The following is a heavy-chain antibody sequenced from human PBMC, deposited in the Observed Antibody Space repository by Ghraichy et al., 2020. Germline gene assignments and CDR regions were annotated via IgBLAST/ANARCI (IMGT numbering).Heavy chain of an antibody. D-gene: IGHD3-22*01. CDR3: ARGFIGSYYYDSSGWGDWFDP. CDR2: INHSGST. J-gene: IGHJ5*02. CDR1: GGSFSGYY. Sequence: SETLSLTCAVYGGSFSGYYWSWIRQPPGKGLEWIGEINHSGSTNYNPSLKSRVTISVDTSKNQFSLKLSSVTAADTAVYYCARGFIGSYYYDSSGWGDWFDPWGQGTLVTVSS. V-gene: IGHV4-34*01.